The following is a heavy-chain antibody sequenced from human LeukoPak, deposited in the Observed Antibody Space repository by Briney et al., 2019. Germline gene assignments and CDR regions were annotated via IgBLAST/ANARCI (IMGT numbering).Heavy chain of an antibody. CDR3: ARGPYQPHIAAAGRDWYFDL. Sequence: PSETLSLTCTVSGGSISSGGYYWSWIRQHPGKGLEWIGYIYYSGSTYYNPSLKSRVTISVDTSKNQFSLKLSSVTAADTAVYYCARGPYQPHIAAAGRDWYFDLWGRGTLVTVSS. J-gene: IGHJ2*01. CDR2: IYYSGST. CDR1: GGSISSGGYY. V-gene: IGHV4-31*03. D-gene: IGHD6-13*01.